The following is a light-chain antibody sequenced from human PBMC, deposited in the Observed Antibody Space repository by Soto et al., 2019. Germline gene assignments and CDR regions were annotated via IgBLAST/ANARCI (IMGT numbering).Light chain of an antibody. V-gene: IGKV1-5*01. J-gene: IGKJ1*01. CDR2: DVS. CDR1: QSISSW. CDR3: QHYDTYSRT. Sequence: DIRMTQSPSTLSASVGDRVTITCRASQSISSWLAWYQQKPGKAPKLLMYDVSSLERGVPSRFSGSGSGTEFSLTISSLHPDDFATYDCQHYDTYSRTFGQGTKVEIK.